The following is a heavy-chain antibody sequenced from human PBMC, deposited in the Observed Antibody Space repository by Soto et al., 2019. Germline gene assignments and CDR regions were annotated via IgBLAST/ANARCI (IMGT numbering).Heavy chain of an antibody. CDR3: ATWHEREHAYDV. V-gene: IGHV3-53*01. CDR1: GLTISGKKY. Sequence: DVQLVESGGGLIQPGESLRLSCAAFGLTISGKKYVAWVRQAPGRGLEWVSALYDVDGSFYADSVKGRFTTSSDSSKPPVYLQMNDLRPDDTAVYYCATWHEREHAYDVWGQGTPVTVSS. CDR2: LYDVDGS. J-gene: IGHJ3*01. D-gene: IGHD1-1*01.